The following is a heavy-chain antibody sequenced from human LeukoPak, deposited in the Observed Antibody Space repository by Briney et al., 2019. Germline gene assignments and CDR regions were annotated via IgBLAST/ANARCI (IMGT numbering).Heavy chain of an antibody. V-gene: IGHV1-2*02. J-gene: IGHJ4*02. CDR2: IRPNSGGT. Sequence: ASVKVSCMTSGYTFINYYMHWVRQVPGQGLEWLGWIRPNSGGTNYAQKFQGRVTMTRDTSIYTAYMELSSLTSDDTAVYYCASGSSTDYWGQGTLVTVSS. CDR3: ASGSSTDY. CDR1: GYTFINYY. D-gene: IGHD6-6*01.